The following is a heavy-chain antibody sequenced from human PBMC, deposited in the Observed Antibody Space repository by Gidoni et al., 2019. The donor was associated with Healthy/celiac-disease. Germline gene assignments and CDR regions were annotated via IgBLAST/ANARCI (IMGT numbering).Heavy chain of an antibody. J-gene: IGHJ4*02. Sequence: EVQLLESGGGLVQPGGSLRLSCAASGFTFSSYAMSGVRQAPGKGLELVSAIRGSGGSTYYADSVKGRFTISRDNSKNTLYLQMISLRAEDTAVYYCAKGARIQLWFCAYWGQGTLVTVSS. CDR1: GFTFSSYA. CDR3: AKGARIQLWFCAY. CDR2: IRGSGGST. V-gene: IGHV3-23*01. D-gene: IGHD5-18*01.